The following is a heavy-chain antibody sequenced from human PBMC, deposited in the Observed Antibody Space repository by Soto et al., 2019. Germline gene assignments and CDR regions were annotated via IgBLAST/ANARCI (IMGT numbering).Heavy chain of an antibody. D-gene: IGHD2-21*01. J-gene: IGHJ5*02. Sequence: PSETLSLTCCVSGAALNSGNYYWSWIRQVPGKGLEWIGHICVTGAVDYNPSLRDRITISQDTSERQFSLNLRLVTAADTAVYYCARLRIATNNYKWFDPWGQGTLVTVSS. V-gene: IGHV4-31*03. CDR1: GAALNSGNYY. CDR3: ARLRIATNNYKWFDP. CDR2: ICVTGAV.